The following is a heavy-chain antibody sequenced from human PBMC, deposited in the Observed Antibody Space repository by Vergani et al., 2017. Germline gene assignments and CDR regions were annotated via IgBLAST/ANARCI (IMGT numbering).Heavy chain of an antibody. Sequence: QLQLQESGPGLVKPSATLSLTCSVSGASIRSSNYYWGWIRQPPGKGLEWIASIYYSGSTYYNPSLKSRVTISVDTSKNQFSLKLSSVTAADTAVYFCARHSTVEWLVKLGRIVPWGQGSMVTVSS. CDR1: GASIRSSNYY. CDR2: IYYSGST. V-gene: IGHV4-39*01. D-gene: IGHD6-19*01. J-gene: IGHJ5*02. CDR3: ARHSTVEWLVKLGRIVP.